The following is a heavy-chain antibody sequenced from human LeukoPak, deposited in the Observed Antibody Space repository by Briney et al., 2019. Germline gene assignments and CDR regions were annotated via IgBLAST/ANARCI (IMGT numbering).Heavy chain of an antibody. CDR1: GGSISSYY. D-gene: IGHD4-17*01. CDR3: ARAGPGAVTPYYYYGMDV. CDR2: IYYSGST. J-gene: IGHJ6*02. Sequence: SETLSLTCTVSGGSISSYYWSWIRQPPGKGLEWIGYIYYSGSTNYNPSLKSRVTISVDTSKNQFSLKLSSVTAADTAVYYCARAGPGAVTPYYYYGMDVWGQGTTVTVSS. V-gene: IGHV4-59*08.